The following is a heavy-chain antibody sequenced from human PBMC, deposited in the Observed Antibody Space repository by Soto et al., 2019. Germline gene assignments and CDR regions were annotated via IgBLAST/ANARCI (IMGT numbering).Heavy chain of an antibody. Sequence: GGSLRLSCAASGFTFSSYGMHWVRQAPGKGLEWVAVISYDGSNKYYADSVKGRFTISSDNSKNTLYLQMNSLRAEDTAVYYCAKDLGVAALYYYYGMDVWGQGTTVTVSS. V-gene: IGHV3-30*18. CDR3: AKDLGVAALYYYYGMDV. CDR1: GFTFSSYG. D-gene: IGHD2-15*01. J-gene: IGHJ6*02. CDR2: ISYDGSNK.